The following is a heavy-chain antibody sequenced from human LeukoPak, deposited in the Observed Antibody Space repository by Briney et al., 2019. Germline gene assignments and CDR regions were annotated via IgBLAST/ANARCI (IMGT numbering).Heavy chain of an antibody. D-gene: IGHD1-26*01. J-gene: IGHJ3*02. CDR3: ARGWEGDAFDI. V-gene: IGHV4-39*01. CDR1: GGSISSSSYY. CDR2: IYDSGST. Sequence: SETLSLTCTVSGGSISSSSYYWGWIRQPPGKGLEWFGIIYDSGSTYYNPSIKSRVTISVDTSKNQFSRKLSSVNAADKAVYYCARGWEGDAFDIWGQGKMVPVSS.